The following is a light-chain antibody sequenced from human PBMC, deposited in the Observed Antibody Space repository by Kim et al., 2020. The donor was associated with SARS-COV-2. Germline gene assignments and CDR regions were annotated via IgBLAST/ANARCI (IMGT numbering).Light chain of an antibody. CDR3: CSYAGSSTYV. J-gene: IGLJ1*01. CDR1: CSDFARFNP. Sequence: SIHICFTRTCSDFARFNPVSLYQQHPGRAPKLMIYERSKRPSGVSNRFSGSKSGNTASLTISGLQAEDEADYYCCSYAGSSTYVFGTGTKVTVL. V-gene: IGLV2-23*01. CDR2: ERS.